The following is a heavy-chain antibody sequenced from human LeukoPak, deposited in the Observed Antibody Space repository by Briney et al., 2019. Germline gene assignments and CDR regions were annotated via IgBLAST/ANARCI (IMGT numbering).Heavy chain of an antibody. CDR2: IIPILGIA. CDR1: GGTFSSYA. V-gene: IGHV1-69*04. CDR3: ARDLVATIGHDY. D-gene: IGHD5-12*01. J-gene: IGHJ4*02. Sequence: SVKVSCKASGGTFSSYAISWVRQAPGQGLEWMGRIIPILGIANYAQKFQVRVTITADKSTSTAYMELSSLRSEDTAVYYCARDLVATIGHDYWGQGTLVTVSS.